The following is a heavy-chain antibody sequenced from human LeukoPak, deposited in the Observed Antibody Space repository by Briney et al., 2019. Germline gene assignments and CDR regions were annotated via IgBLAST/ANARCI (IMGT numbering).Heavy chain of an antibody. CDR2: ISGSGDST. J-gene: IGHJ4*02. D-gene: IGHD3-10*01. V-gene: IGHV3-23*01. CDR3: ARDSGFSGAQRGEF. CDR1: GFTFSSYG. Sequence: PGGSLRLSCAASGFTFSSYGMSWVRQAPGKGLEWVSGISGSGDSTFYADSVKGRFTISRDNSKNSLYLQMNSLRADDTAVYYCARDSGFSGAQRGEFWGQGTLVTVSS.